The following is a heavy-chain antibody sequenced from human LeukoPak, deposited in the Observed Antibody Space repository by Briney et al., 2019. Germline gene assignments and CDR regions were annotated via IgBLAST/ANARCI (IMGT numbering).Heavy chain of an antibody. V-gene: IGHV3-23*01. CDR3: AQPISGGIAVSADWFDP. J-gene: IGHJ5*02. Sequence: PGGSLRLSCAASGLAFNFFAMTCVRQAPGKGLQWVSTINASGGNTYYADSVRGRFTISRDNSKDTLYLQLNSLTAEDTAIYYCAQPISGGIAVSADWFDPWGQGTLVTVSS. D-gene: IGHD6-19*01. CDR1: GLAFNFFA. CDR2: INASGGNT.